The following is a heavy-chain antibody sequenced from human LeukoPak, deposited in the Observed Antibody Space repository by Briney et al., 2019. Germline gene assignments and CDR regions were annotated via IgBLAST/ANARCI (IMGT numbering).Heavy chain of an antibody. Sequence: SETLSLTCAVYGRSFSGYYWSWIRQPPGKGLEWIGEINHSGSTNYNPSLKSRVTISVDTSKNQFSLKLSSVTAADTAVYYCARKSGHDYYDSSGYYYHYWGQGTLVTVSS. CDR1: GRSFSGYY. J-gene: IGHJ4*02. CDR2: INHSGST. CDR3: ARKSGHDYYDSSGYYYHY. V-gene: IGHV4-34*01. D-gene: IGHD3-22*01.